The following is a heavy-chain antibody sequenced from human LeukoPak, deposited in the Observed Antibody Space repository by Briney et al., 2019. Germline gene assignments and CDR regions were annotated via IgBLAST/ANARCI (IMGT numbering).Heavy chain of an antibody. J-gene: IGHJ4*02. CDR3: ARDRGDGYNLLDY. V-gene: IGHV3-33*01. CDR1: GFTFSSYG. CDR2: TWYDGSNK. Sequence: GGSLRLSCAASGFTFSSYGMHWVRQAPGKGLEWVAVTWYDGSNKYYADSVKGRFTISRDNSKNTLYLQMNSLRAEDTAVYYCARDRGDGYNLLDYWGQGTLVTVSS. D-gene: IGHD5-24*01.